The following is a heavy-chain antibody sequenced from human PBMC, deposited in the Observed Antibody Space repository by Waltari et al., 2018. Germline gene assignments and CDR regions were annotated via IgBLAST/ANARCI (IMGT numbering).Heavy chain of an antibody. J-gene: IGHJ4*02. Sequence: VKLLEAGGGLVQSGGSLRLSSESSGLTFRSGAMNWVRQAPGKEVEWGSLIRVRGGSAGSAVSGESRFTSARDTANNPLCLQINNLRVEDTAVDYCASSLYGDYTQTWGRFFDDWGQGTLVTVSS. D-gene: IGHD4-17*01. CDR2: IRVRGGSA. V-gene: IGHV3-23*01. CDR3: ASSLYGDYTQTWGRFFDD. CDR1: GLTFRSGA.